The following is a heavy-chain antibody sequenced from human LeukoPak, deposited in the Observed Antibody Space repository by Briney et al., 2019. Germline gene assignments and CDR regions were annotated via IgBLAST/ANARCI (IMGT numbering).Heavy chain of an antibody. V-gene: IGHV3-23*01. D-gene: IGHD3-10*01. CDR3: AKVGGSGSPFDI. CDR2: ISGSGGST. Sequence: GGSLRLSCAASGFTFSSYSMNWVRQTPVKGLEWVSAISGSGGSTYYADSVKGRFTISRDNSKNTLYLQMNSLRAEDTAVYYCAKVGGSGSPFDIWGQGTMVTVSS. J-gene: IGHJ3*02. CDR1: GFTFSSYS.